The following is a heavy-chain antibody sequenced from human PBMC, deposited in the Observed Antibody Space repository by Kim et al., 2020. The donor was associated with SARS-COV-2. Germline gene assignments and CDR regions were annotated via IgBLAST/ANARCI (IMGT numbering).Heavy chain of an antibody. CDR3: ATTGVPSDAFDI. D-gene: IGHD2-2*01. J-gene: IGHJ3*02. V-gene: IGHV1-24*01. Sequence: IYEQKFQGRVTMTEDTSTDTAYMELSSLRSEDTAVYYCATTGVPSDAFDIWGQGTMVTVSS.